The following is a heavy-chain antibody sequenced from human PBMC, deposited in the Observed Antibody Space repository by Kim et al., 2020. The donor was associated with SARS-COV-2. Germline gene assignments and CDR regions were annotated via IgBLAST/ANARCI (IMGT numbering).Heavy chain of an antibody. J-gene: IGHJ5*02. CDR3: ARGDDILTGYYGNWFDP. CDR2: INPSGGST. V-gene: IGHV1-46*01. D-gene: IGHD3-9*01. Sequence: ASVKVSCKASGYTFTSYYMHWVRQAPGQGLEWMGIINPSGGSTSYAQKFQGRVTMTRDTSTSTVYMELSSLRSEDTAVYYCARGDDILTGYYGNWFDPWGQGTLVTVSS. CDR1: GYTFTSYY.